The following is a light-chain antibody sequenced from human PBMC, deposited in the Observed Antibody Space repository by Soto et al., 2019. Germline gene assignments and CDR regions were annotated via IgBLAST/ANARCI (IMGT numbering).Light chain of an antibody. Sequence: QSVLTQPPSVSGAPGQRVTISCTGSSSNIGATYDVQWYQQLPGTAPKLLIYGNSNRPSGVPDRFSGSKSGTSASLAITGLLAVDEADYYCQSYDSSLSAHYVFGTGTKLTVL. J-gene: IGLJ1*01. CDR1: SSNIGATYD. CDR2: GNS. CDR3: QSYDSSLSAHYV. V-gene: IGLV1-40*01.